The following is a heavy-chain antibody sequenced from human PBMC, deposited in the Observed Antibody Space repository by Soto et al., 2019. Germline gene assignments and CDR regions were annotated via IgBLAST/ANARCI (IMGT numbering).Heavy chain of an antibody. J-gene: IGHJ3*02. Sequence: GGSLRLSCAASGFTFSSYAMSWVRQAPGKGLEWVSAISGSGGSTYYADSVKGRFTISRDNSKNTLYLQMNSLRAEDTAVYYCAKDPRPGMITFGGVIAGDAFDIWGQGTMVTVSS. CDR1: GFTFSSYA. D-gene: IGHD3-16*02. CDR2: ISGSGGST. CDR3: AKDPRPGMITFGGVIAGDAFDI. V-gene: IGHV3-23*01.